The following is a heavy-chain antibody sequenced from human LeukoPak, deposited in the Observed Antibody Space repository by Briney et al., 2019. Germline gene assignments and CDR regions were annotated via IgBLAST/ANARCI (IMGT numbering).Heavy chain of an antibody. CDR3: ARDQDITLVREYYFDY. CDR1: GYTFTSYG. Sequence: ASVKVSCKASGYTFTSYGISWVRQAPGQGLEWMGWISAYNGNTNYAQKLQGRVSMTTDTSTSTAYMELRSLRSDDTAVYYCARDQDITLVREYYFDYWGQGTLVSVSS. J-gene: IGHJ4*02. D-gene: IGHD3-10*01. V-gene: IGHV1-18*01. CDR2: ISAYNGNT.